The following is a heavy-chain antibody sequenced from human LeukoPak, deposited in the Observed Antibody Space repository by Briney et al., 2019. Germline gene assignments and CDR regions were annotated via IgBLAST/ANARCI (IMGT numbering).Heavy chain of an antibody. CDR1: GFTFSSYA. D-gene: IGHD6-19*01. CDR3: AKGLLRYSSGWYLDY. J-gene: IGHJ4*02. CDR2: ISGSGGST. Sequence: GWSLRLSCAASGFTFSSYAMSWVRQAPGKGLEWVSAISGSGGSTYYADYVKGRFTISRDNSKNTLYLQMNSLRAEDTAVYYCAKGLLRYSSGWYLDYWGQGTLVTVSS. V-gene: IGHV3-23*01.